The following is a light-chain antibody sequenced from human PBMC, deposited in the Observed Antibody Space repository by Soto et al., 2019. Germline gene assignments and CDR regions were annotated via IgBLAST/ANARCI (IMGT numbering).Light chain of an antibody. CDR2: DVS. J-gene: IGLJ1*01. V-gene: IGLV2-11*01. Sequence: QSVLVQPPSVSGSPGQSVTISCTGTSSDVGGYNYVSWYQQHPGKAPKLMIYDVSKRPSGVPDRFSGSKSGNTASLTISGLQAEDEADYYCCSYAGSYTFPYVFGTGTKVTVL. CDR1: SSDVGGYNY. CDR3: CSYAGSYTFPYV.